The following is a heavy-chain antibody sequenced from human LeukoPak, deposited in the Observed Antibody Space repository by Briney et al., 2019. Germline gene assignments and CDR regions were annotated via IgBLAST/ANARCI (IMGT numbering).Heavy chain of an antibody. CDR2: INPSAGST. CDR1: GYTFTSYG. Sequence: ASVKVSCKASGYTFTSYGISWVRQAPGQGLEWMGIINPSAGSTVYAQKFQGRVTMTRDMSTSTVYMELSSLRYEDTALYYCARDEGIPGTTWGANFHYWGQGTLVTVSS. V-gene: IGHV1-46*01. D-gene: IGHD1-20*01. J-gene: IGHJ4*02. CDR3: ARDEGIPGTTWGANFHY.